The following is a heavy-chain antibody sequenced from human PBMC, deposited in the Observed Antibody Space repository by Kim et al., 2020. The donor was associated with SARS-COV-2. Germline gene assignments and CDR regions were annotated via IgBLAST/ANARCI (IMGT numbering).Heavy chain of an antibody. J-gene: IGHJ6*02. CDR3: ARSDRGLRFPGRYYYYGMDV. D-gene: IGHD4-17*01. V-gene: IGHV4-4*02. CDR1: GGSISSSNW. Sequence: SETLSLTCAVSGGSISSSNWWSWVRQPPGKGLEWIGEIYHSGSTNYNPSLKSRVTISVDKSKNQFSLKLSSVTAADTAVYYCARSDRGLRFPGRYYYYGMDVWGQGTTVTVSS. CDR2: IYHSGST.